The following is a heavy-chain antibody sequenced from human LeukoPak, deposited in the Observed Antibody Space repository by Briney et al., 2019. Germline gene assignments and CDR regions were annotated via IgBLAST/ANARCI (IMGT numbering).Heavy chain of an antibody. V-gene: IGHV1-69*05. Sequence: SVKVSCKASGGTFSSYAISWVRQAPGQGLEWMGRISPIFGTANYAQKFQGRVTITTDESTSTAYMEPSSLRSEDTAVYYCAREDGHFDYWGQGTLVTVSS. D-gene: IGHD5-24*01. J-gene: IGHJ4*02. CDR3: AREDGHFDY. CDR1: GGTFSSYA. CDR2: ISPIFGTA.